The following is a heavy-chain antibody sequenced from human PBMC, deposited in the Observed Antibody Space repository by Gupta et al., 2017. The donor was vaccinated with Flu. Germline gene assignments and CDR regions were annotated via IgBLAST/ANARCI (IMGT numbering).Heavy chain of an antibody. V-gene: IGHV4-61*01. CDR1: AGSVSSGNSY. Sequence: QVQLQESGPGLVKPSETLSLTCTVSAGSVSSGNSYWSWIRQPPGKGLEWIGCIYDSESTNYNPSLKSRVTISVDTSKNQFSLRLSSVTAADTALYYCTRDGSSRPAVIWGPGTMVTVSS. D-gene: IGHD2-15*01. CDR3: TRDGSSRPAVI. CDR2: IYDSEST. J-gene: IGHJ3*02.